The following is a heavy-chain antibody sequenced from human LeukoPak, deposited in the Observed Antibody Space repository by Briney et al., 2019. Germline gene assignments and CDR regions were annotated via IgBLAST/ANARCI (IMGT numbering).Heavy chain of an antibody. CDR3: ARDVTMVRGVIIYYYYYYMDV. D-gene: IGHD3-10*01. V-gene: IGHV3-7*01. CDR2: IKQDGSEK. Sequence: GGSLRLSCAVSGFTFTDTYMTWIRQAPGKGLEWVANIKQDGSEKYYVDSVKGRFTISRDNAKNSLYLQMNSLRAEDTAVYYCARDVTMVRGVIIYYYYYYMDVWGKGTTVTVSS. J-gene: IGHJ6*03. CDR1: GFTFTDTY.